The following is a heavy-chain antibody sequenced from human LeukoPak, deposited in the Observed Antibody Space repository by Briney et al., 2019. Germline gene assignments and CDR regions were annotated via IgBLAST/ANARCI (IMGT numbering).Heavy chain of an antibody. CDR3: ARVHDYGDLFDY. Sequence: PGRSLRLSCAASGFTFSSYGMHWVRQAPGKGLEWVAVIWYDGSNKYYADSVKGRFTISRDNSKNTLYLQMNSLRAEDTAVYYRARVHDYGDLFDYWGQGTLVTVSS. D-gene: IGHD4-17*01. CDR2: IWYDGSNK. CDR1: GFTFSSYG. V-gene: IGHV3-33*01. J-gene: IGHJ4*02.